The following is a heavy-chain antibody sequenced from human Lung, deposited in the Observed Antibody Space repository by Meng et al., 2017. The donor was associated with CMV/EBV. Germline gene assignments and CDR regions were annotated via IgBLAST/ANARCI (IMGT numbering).Heavy chain of an antibody. V-gene: IGHV1-69*10. D-gene: IGHD2-8*01. CDR3: ARDLNGGSPSGGWFDP. Sequence: SVXVSXXASGGTFSSYAISWVRQAPGQGLEWMGGIIPILGIANYAQKFQGRVTITADKSTSTAYMELSSLRSEDTAVYYCARDLNGGSPSGGWFDPWGQGPLVTVSS. J-gene: IGHJ5*02. CDR2: IIPILGIA. CDR1: GGTFSSYA.